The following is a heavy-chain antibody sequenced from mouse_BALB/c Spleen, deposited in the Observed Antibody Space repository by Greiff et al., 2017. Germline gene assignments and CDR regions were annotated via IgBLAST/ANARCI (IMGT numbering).Heavy chain of an antibody. V-gene: IGHV5-17*02. D-gene: IGHD3-3*01. Sequence: EVQVVESGGGLVQPGGSRKLSCAASGFTFSSFGMHWVRQAPEKGLEWVAYISSGSSTIYYADTVKGRFTISRDNPKNTLFLQMTSLRSEDTAMYYCARGGTPDYWGQGTTLTVSS. CDR1: GFTFSSFG. J-gene: IGHJ2*01. CDR2: ISSGSSTI. CDR3: ARGGTPDY.